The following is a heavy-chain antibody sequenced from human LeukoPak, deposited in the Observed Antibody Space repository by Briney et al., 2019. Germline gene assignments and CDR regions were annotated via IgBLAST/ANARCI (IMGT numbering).Heavy chain of an antibody. J-gene: IGHJ4*02. CDR1: GGSFSGYY. CDR3: ARGKWLVRGFDY. CDR2: INHSGST. Sequence: SETLSLTFAVYGGSFSGYYWSWIRQPPGKGLEWIGEINHSGSTNYNPSLKSRVTISEDTSKNQFSLKLSSVTAADTAVYYCARGKWLVRGFDYWGQGTLVTVSS. D-gene: IGHD6-19*01. V-gene: IGHV4-34*01.